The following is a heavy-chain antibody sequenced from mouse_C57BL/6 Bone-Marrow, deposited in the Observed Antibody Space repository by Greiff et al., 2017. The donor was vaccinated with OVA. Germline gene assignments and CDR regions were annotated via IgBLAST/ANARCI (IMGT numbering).Heavy chain of an antibody. CDR3: ARRYYGSSWYLEV. CDR1: GYTFTSYW. Sequence: QVQLQQPGAELVKPGASVTLSCKASGYTFTSYWITWVKQRPGQGLEWIGAIYPGSGSTDYNEKFKGKATLTVDTSSSTAYMQLRSLTSEDSAADYCARRYYGSSWYLEVWGTGTTVTVSS. D-gene: IGHD1-1*01. J-gene: IGHJ1*03. CDR2: IYPGSGST. V-gene: IGHV1-55*01.